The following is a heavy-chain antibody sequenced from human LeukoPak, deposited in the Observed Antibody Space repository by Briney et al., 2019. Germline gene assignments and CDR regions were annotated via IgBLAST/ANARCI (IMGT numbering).Heavy chain of an antibody. CDR1: GFTFDDYA. CDR2: ISWNSGGI. J-gene: IGHJ3*01. D-gene: IGHD3-10*01. CDR3: AKDLSGGSGLYYNEDFDAFDV. Sequence: QAGGSLRLSCVASGFTFDDYAIHWVRQAPGKGLEWVSGISWNSGGIGYADSVKGRLTISRDNAKNSVYLQMNSLRVEDTALYYCAKDLSGGSGLYYNEDFDAFDVWGQGTMVTVSS. V-gene: IGHV3-9*01.